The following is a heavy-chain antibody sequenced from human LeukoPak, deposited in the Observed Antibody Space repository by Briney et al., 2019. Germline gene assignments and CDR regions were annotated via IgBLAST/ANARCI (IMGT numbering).Heavy chain of an antibody. CDR1: GYTFIGYY. CDR3: ARRYYYDSSAYTVDY. D-gene: IGHD3-22*01. V-gene: IGHV1-2*06. J-gene: IGHJ4*02. CDR2: INPNSGTT. Sequence: GASVKVSCKASGYTFIGYYMHWVRQAPGQGLEWMGRINPNSGTTNYAQKSQGRVTMTRDTSISTAYMELNSLRSDDTAVYYCARRYYYDSSAYTVDYWGQGTLVTVPS.